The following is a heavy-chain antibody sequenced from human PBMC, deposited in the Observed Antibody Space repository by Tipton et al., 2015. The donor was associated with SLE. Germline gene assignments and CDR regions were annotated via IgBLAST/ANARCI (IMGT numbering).Heavy chain of an antibody. D-gene: IGHD3-3*01. Sequence: TLSLTCAVYGGSFSGYYWSWIRQPRGKGLEWIGEINHSGRATYSPSLKSRVSMSVDTSKNQFSLTLKSVTDADTAVYFCARETDDFWSNRDLVNWGQGTLVTVSS. CDR1: GGSFSGYY. CDR2: INHSGRA. J-gene: IGHJ4*02. CDR3: ARETDDFWSNRDLVN. V-gene: IGHV4-34*01.